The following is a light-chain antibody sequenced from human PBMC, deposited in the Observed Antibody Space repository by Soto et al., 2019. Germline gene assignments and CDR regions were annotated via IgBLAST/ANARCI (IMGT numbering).Light chain of an antibody. Sequence: GDRVTIPCRAGQGISSHLTWYQQKPGKAPKLLIYAASTLQSGVPSRFSGRGSGTEFTLTISSLQPEDFATYYCQQLNSFPPTFGHGTTVEIK. V-gene: IGKV1-9*01. J-gene: IGKJ1*01. CDR2: AAS. CDR1: QGISSH. CDR3: QQLNSFPPT.